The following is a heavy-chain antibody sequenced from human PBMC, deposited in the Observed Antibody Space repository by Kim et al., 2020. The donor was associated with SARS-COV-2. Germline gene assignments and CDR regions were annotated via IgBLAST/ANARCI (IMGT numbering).Heavy chain of an antibody. V-gene: IGHV4-4*02. CDR2: IYHSGST. Sequence: SETLSLTCAVSGGSISSSNWWSWVRQPPGKGLEWIGEIYHSGSTNYNPSLKSRVTISVDKSKNQFSLKLSSVTAADTAVYYCARVGSSSWSNAFDIWGQGTMVTVSS. J-gene: IGHJ3*02. D-gene: IGHD6-13*01. CDR1: GGSISSSNW. CDR3: ARVGSSSWSNAFDI.